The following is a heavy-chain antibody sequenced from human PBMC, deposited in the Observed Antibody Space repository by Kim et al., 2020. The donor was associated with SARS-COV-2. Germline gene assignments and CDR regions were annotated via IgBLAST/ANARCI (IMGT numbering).Heavy chain of an antibody. CDR2: ISPSGST. D-gene: IGHD2-2*01. Sequence: SETLSLTCAVSGVSMTSSNWWSWVRQTPGKGLEWIGEISPSGSTDYNPSLKSRVTISLDNSKNQLSLNLNSLTAAATAVYYCARAVTSAWTLHDWFDPLG. J-gene: IGHJ5*02. CDR3: ARAVTSAWTLHDWFDP. CDR1: GVSMTSSNW. V-gene: IGHV4-4*02.